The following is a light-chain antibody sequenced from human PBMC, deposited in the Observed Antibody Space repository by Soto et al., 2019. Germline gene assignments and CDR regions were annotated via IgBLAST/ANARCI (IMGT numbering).Light chain of an antibody. CDR1: SSNIGAGYG. J-gene: IGLJ1*01. Sequence: QSVLTQPASVSGAPGQRVTISCTGGSSNIGAGYGVHWYRQLPGTAPELLIYDNSNRPSGVPARFSGSKSGTSASLAITGLQADDEDDYYCSSYTSSSTLLGNGTKVT. CDR2: DNS. CDR3: SSYTSSSTL. V-gene: IGLV1-40*01.